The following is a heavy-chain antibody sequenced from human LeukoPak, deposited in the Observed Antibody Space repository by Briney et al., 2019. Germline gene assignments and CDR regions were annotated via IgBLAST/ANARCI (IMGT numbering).Heavy chain of an antibody. CDR1: GFIFSNYA. CDR2: IRDSGGST. D-gene: IGHD6-13*01. CDR3: ARAGVEPYSSSWYRPVPFDY. Sequence: PGGSLRLSCAASGFIFSNYAMSWIRQAPGKGLEWVSLIRDSGGSTYYADSVKGRFTISRDSSKNTLYLQMNSLRAEDTAVYYCARAGVEPYSSSWYRPVPFDYWGQGTLVTVSS. J-gene: IGHJ4*02. V-gene: IGHV3-23*01.